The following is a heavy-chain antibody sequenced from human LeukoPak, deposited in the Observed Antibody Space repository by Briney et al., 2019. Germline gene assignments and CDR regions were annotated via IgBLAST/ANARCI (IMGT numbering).Heavy chain of an antibody. D-gene: IGHD6-19*01. Sequence: SETLSLTCTVSGGSISSYYWSWIRQPAGKGLEWIGRIYTSGSTNYNPSLKSRVTMSVDTSKNQFSLKLSSVTAADTAVYYCAISSIAVAGTQHWGRAPWSPSPQ. CDR1: GGSISSYY. CDR2: IYTSGST. J-gene: IGHJ1*01. CDR3: AISSIAVAGTQH. V-gene: IGHV4-4*07.